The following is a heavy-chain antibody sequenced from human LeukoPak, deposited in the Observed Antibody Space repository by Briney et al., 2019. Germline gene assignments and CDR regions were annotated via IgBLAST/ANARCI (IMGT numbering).Heavy chain of an antibody. V-gene: IGHV3-23*01. CDR2: ISGSGGST. D-gene: IGHD3-22*01. Sequence: GGSLRLSCAASGLTFSSHWMHWVRQAPGKGLVWVSAISGSGGSTYYADSVKGRFTISRDNSKNTLYLQMNSLRAEDTAVYYCAKDRRYDRDAFDIWGQGTMVTVSS. CDR3: AKDRRYDRDAFDI. J-gene: IGHJ3*02. CDR1: GLTFSSHW.